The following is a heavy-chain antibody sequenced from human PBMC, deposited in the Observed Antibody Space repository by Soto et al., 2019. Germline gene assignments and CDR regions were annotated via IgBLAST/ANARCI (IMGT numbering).Heavy chain of an antibody. CDR3: AREYCSSTSGYQYSYGMDV. J-gene: IGHJ6*02. V-gene: IGHV1-2*04. Sequence: ASVKVSCKASGYTFTGYYMHWVRQAPGQGLEWMGWINPNSGGTNYAQKFQGWVTMTRDTSISTAYMELSRLRSDDTAADYCAREYCSSTSGYQYSYGMDVWGQGTTVTVSS. CDR2: INPNSGGT. CDR1: GYTFTGYY. D-gene: IGHD2-2*01.